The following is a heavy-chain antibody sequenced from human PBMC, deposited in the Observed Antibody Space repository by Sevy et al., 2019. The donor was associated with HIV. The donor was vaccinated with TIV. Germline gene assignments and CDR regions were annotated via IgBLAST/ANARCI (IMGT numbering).Heavy chain of an antibody. V-gene: IGHV3-33*01. CDR3: AREEGGWEPSYAFDI. Sequence: LSLTCAASGFTFSSYGMHWVRQAPGKGLEWVAVIWYDGSNKYYADSVKGRFTISRDNSKNTLYLQMNSLRAEDTAVYYCAREEGGWEPSYAFDIWGQGTMVTVSS. J-gene: IGHJ3*02. D-gene: IGHD1-26*01. CDR1: GFTFSSYG. CDR2: IWYDGSNK.